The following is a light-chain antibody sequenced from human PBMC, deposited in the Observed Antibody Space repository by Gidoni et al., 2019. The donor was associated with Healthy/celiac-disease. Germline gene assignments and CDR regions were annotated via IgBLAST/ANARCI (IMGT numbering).Light chain of an antibody. CDR1: QSISSW. V-gene: IGKV1-5*03. CDR3: QQDNSYSPWT. CDR2: KAS. Sequence: DIQVSQSHSTLSASVGDRVTITCRASQSISSWLAWYKQKPGKAPKLLIYKASSLESGVTSRLSGSGSGKEFTLTISSLQPDDFATYYCQQDNSYSPWTCGQGTKVEIK. J-gene: IGKJ1*01.